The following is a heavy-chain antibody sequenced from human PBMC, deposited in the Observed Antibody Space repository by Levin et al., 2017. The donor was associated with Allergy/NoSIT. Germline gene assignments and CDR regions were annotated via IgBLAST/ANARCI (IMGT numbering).Heavy chain of an antibody. CDR1: SEGLY. J-gene: IGHJ4*02. V-gene: IGHV4-31*02. CDR3: ASGTDQDRVGY. CDR2: IHPSGST. D-gene: IGHD5-12*01. Sequence: SEGLYYNWIRQHPGKGLEWIGCIHPSGSTHYNPSLNSRASMSVDTSTTQFSLQMSSITAADTAVYYCASGTDQDRVGYWGQGTLVTVSS.